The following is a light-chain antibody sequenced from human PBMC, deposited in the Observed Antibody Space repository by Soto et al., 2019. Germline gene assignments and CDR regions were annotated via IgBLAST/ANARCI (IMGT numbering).Light chain of an antibody. Sequence: QSVLTQPPSVSGAPGQRVTISCTGSSSNIGAGYDVHWYQQLPGTAPKLLIYGNSNRPSGVPDRFPGSKSGTSASLAITGLQAEDEADYYCQSYDSSLSGGVFGGGTQLTVL. CDR2: GNS. CDR3: QSYDSSLSGGV. V-gene: IGLV1-40*01. J-gene: IGLJ3*02. CDR1: SSNIGAGYD.